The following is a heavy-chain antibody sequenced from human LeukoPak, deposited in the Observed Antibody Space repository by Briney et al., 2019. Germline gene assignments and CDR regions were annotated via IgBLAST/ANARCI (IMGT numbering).Heavy chain of an antibody. Sequence: PSQTLSLTCTVSGGSISSGSYYWSWIRQPAGKGLEWIGRIYTSGSTNYNPSLKSRVTISVDTSKNQFSLKLSPVTAADTAVYYCAARGPYSGSSYWGQGTLDTVSS. CDR1: GGSISSGSYY. CDR2: IYTSGST. D-gene: IGHD1-26*01. J-gene: IGHJ4*02. V-gene: IGHV4-61*02. CDR3: AARGPYSGSSY.